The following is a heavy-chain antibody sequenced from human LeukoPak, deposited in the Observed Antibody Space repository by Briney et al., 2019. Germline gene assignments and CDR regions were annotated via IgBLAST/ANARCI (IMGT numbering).Heavy chain of an antibody. Sequence: SETLSLTCAVSGGSISGGGYSWSWIRQLPGMNLEWIGYIYDSGSTYYNPSLKSRVTISIDRSKNQFSLKVNSVTAADTAVYYCARYGGSGTYFFDYWGQGTLVTVSS. CDR2: IYDSGST. CDR3: ARYGGSGTYFFDY. CDR1: GGSISGGGYS. V-gene: IGHV4-30-2*01. J-gene: IGHJ4*02. D-gene: IGHD3-10*01.